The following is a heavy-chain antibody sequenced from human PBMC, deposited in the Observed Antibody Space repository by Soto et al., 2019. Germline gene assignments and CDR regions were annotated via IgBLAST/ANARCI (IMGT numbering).Heavy chain of an antibody. Sequence: PSQTLSLTCAISGDSVSSNSAAWNWIRQSPSRGLEWLGRTYNRSKWYNDYAVSVKSRITINPDTSKNQFSLQLNSVTPEDTAVYYCSRGWAIAVAGTRQVWAANWFDPWGQGTLVTVSS. V-gene: IGHV6-1*01. CDR3: SRGWAIAVAGTRQVWAANWFDP. D-gene: IGHD6-19*01. CDR1: GDSVSSNSAA. J-gene: IGHJ5*02. CDR2: TYNRSKWYN.